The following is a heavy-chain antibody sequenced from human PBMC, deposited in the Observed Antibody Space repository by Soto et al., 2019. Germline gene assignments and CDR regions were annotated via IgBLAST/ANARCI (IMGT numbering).Heavy chain of an antibody. V-gene: IGHV1-69*12. J-gene: IGHJ6*02. D-gene: IGHD3-10*01. CDR2: IIPIFGTA. CDR3: ARSHTGVRFYYGMDV. Sequence: QVQLVQSGAEVKKPGSSVKVSCKASGGTFSSYAISWVRQAPGQGLEWMGGIIPIFGTANYAQKFQGRVTITADESTRTAYMEMSSLRSEDTEVYYCARSHTGVRFYYGMDVWGQGTTVTVSS. CDR1: GGTFSSYA.